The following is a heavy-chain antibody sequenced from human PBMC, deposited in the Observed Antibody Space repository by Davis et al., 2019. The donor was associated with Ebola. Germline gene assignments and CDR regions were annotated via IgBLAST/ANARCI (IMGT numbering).Heavy chain of an antibody. CDR3: ARDSSSYYYYYGMDV. Sequence: SVQVSCNASAGTFSSYAISWVRQAPGHGLEWMGGIIPIFGTANYAQKFQGRVTITADKSTSTAYMELSSLRSEDTAVYYCARDSSSYYYYYGMDVWGQGTTVTVSS. V-gene: IGHV1-69*06. D-gene: IGHD6-13*01. CDR1: AGTFSSYA. CDR2: IIPIFGTA. J-gene: IGHJ6*02.